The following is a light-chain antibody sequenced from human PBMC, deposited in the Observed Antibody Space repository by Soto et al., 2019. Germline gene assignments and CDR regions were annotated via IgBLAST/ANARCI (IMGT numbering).Light chain of an antibody. V-gene: IGLV2-23*02. CDR3: SSYAGSRTYVI. CDR2: EVS. Sequence: QSALTQPASVSXSPGQSITIXCNGASSDVGSYNLVSWYQQHPGKAPKLMIFEVSQRPSGVSNRFSGSKSGNTATLTISGLQAADEADYYCSSYAGSRTYVIFGGGTKLTVL. J-gene: IGLJ2*01. CDR1: SSDVGSYNL.